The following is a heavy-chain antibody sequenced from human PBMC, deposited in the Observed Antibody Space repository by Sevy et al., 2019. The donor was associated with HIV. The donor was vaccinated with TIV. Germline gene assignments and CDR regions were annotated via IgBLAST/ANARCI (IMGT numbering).Heavy chain of an antibody. CDR1: GFTFSIYA. CDR2: ISDRGGST. Sequence: GGSLRLSCAASGFTFSIYAMSWVRQAPGKGLEWVSAISDRGGSTYYADSVQGRFTISRDNSKNTLYLQMNSLRADDTAVYYCAKVLNPALESMMEVTVRSLKGFDVWGQGTMVTVSS. CDR3: AKVLNPALESMMEVTVRSLKGFDV. J-gene: IGHJ3*01. V-gene: IGHV3-23*01. D-gene: IGHD3-22*01.